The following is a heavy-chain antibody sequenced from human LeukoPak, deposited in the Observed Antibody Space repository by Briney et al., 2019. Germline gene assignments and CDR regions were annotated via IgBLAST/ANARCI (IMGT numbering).Heavy chain of an antibody. V-gene: IGHV1-8*01. CDR3: ATDSMNWFDP. D-gene: IGHD3-3*02. J-gene: IGHJ5*02. Sequence: ASVKVSCKAYGYTFTGYDINWLRQATGQGLKWMGWMNPNSGNTGYAQKFQGRVTMTRNTSISTAYMELSSLRSEDTAVYYCATDSMNWFDPWGQGTLVTVSS. CDR1: GYTFTGYD. CDR2: MNPNSGNT.